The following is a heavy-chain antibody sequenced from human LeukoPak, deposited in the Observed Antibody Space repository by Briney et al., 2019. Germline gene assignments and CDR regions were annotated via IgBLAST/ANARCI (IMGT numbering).Heavy chain of an antibody. V-gene: IGHV3-53*01. D-gene: IGHD3-22*01. CDR2: IYSGGST. CDR3: AKEKYYYNSSVYFDY. J-gene: IGHJ4*02. CDR1: GFTVGSNC. Sequence: GGSLRLSCAASGFTVGSNCMSWVRQAPGKGLEWVSVIYSGGSTYYADSVKGRFTISRDNSNNTLSLQMNSLRAEDTAIYYCAKEKYYYNSSVYFDYWGQGTLVTVSS.